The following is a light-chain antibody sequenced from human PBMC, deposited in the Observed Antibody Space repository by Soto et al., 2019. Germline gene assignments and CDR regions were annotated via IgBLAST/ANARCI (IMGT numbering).Light chain of an antibody. Sequence: QSALTQPRSVSGSPGQSVTISCTGTTSDVGGYNYVSWYQQHPGKAPKLMIYDVTKRPSGVPDRFSGSKSGNTASLTISGLQAEDEDDYYCCSDAGRYFWVFGGGTKLTVL. CDR3: CSDAGRYFWV. V-gene: IGLV2-11*01. J-gene: IGLJ3*02. CDR2: DVT. CDR1: TSDVGGYNY.